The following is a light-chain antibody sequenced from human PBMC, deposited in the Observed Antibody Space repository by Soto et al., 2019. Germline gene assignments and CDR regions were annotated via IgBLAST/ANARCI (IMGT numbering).Light chain of an antibody. CDR3: QQYAVSPRT. V-gene: IGKV3-20*01. CDR2: SAS. J-gene: IGKJ1*01. Sequence: LKQSPGTLSLNPGERATLSCRASQIVGGDTLAWFQQRPGQAPRLVIYSASRRATGIPDRFTGSGSGTDFTLTINRVEPEDFAVYFCQQYAVSPRTFGQGTKVDIK. CDR1: QIVGGDT.